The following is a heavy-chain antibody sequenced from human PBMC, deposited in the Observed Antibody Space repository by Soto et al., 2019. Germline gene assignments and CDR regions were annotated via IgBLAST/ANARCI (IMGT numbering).Heavy chain of an antibody. J-gene: IGHJ4*02. V-gene: IGHV4-59*08. Sequence: SETLSLTCTVSGGSISSYYWSWIRQPPGKGLEWIGYIYYSGSTYDNPSLKSRVSTSVETSKNQFSLKLSSVTAADTAVYYCARLLYDRSGYYYFDYWGQGTLVTVSS. D-gene: IGHD3-22*01. CDR1: GGSISSYY. CDR2: IYYSGST. CDR3: ARLLYDRSGYYYFDY.